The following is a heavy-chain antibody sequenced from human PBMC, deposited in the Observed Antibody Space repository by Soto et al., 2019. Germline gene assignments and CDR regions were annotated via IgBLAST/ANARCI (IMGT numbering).Heavy chain of an antibody. D-gene: IGHD3-10*01. V-gene: IGHV3-66*01. CDR1: GFTVSSNY. Sequence: EVQLVESGGGLVQPGGSLRLSCAASGFTVSSNYMSWVRQAPGKGLEWVSVIYSGGSTYYADSVKDRFTISRDNSKNTLYLQMNSLRAEDTAVYYCARTVFGELLLDYWGQGTLVTVSS. CDR3: ARTVFGELLLDY. CDR2: IYSGGST. J-gene: IGHJ4*02.